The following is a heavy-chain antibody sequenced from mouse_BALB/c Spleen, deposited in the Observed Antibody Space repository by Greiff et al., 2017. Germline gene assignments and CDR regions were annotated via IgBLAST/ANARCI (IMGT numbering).Heavy chain of an antibody. CDR3: ARYYGSSYGGYAMDY. CDR1: GYTFTSYV. V-gene: IGHV1-14*01. D-gene: IGHD1-1*01. J-gene: IGHJ4*01. Sequence: VQLQQSGPELVKPGASVKMSCKASGYTFTSYVMHWVKQKPGQGLEWIGYINPYNDGTKYNEKFKGKATLTSDKSSSTAYMELSSLTSEDSAVYYCARYYGSSYGGYAMDYWGQGTSVTVSS. CDR2: INPYNDGT.